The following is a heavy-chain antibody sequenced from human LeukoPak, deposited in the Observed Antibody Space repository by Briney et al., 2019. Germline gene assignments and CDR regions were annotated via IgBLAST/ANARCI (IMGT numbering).Heavy chain of an antibody. J-gene: IGHJ4*02. CDR3: ARDRGLYGGFDY. D-gene: IGHD3-10*01. Sequence: SETLSHTCTVSGGSISSYYWSWIRQPPGKGLEWIGYIYYSGSTNYNPSLKSRVTMSVDTSKNQFSLKLSFVTAADTAVYYCARDRGLYGGFDYWGQGTLVTVS. CDR2: IYYSGST. V-gene: IGHV4-59*12. CDR1: GGSISSYY.